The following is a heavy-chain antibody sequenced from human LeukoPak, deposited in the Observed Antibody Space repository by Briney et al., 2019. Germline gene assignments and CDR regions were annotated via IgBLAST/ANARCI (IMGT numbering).Heavy chain of an antibody. J-gene: IGHJ4*02. CDR2: ISYDGSNK. CDR3: ARVHSIAVAGTISYYCDQPLGY. CDR1: GFTFSSYA. V-gene: IGHV3-30-3*01. Sequence: GGSLRLSCAASGFTFSSYAMHWVRQAPGKGLEWVAVISYDGSNKYYADSVKGRFTISRDNSKNTLYLQMNSLRAEDTAVYYCARVHSIAVAGTISYYCDQPLGYWGQGTLVTVSS. D-gene: IGHD6-19*01.